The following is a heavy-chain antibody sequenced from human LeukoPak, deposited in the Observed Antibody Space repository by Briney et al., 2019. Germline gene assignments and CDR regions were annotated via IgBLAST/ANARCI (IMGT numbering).Heavy chain of an antibody. D-gene: IGHD5-18*01. CDR2: IIPSGGST. Sequence: ASVKVSCKASGYTFISYYMHWVRQAPGQGLEWMGIIIPSGGSTSYTQNFQGRLTMTRDTSTSTVYMELSSLRSEDTAVYYCARGTETSMVTHFDCWGQGTLVTVSS. J-gene: IGHJ4*02. CDR3: ARGTETSMVTHFDC. V-gene: IGHV1-46*01. CDR1: GYTFISYY.